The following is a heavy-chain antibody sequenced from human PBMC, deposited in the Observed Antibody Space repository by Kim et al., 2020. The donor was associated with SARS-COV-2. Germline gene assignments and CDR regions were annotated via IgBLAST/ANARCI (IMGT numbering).Heavy chain of an antibody. CDR1: GFSFRSYA. J-gene: IGHJ4*02. V-gene: IGHV3-23*01. CDR2: ISGDGDTT. D-gene: IGHD3-22*01. Sequence: GGSLRLSCAASGFSFRSYAMSWVRQAPGKGLEWVSVISGDGDTTYYADSVKGRFTISRDKSKNTMYVQMNSLRVEDTAVYYCAKVRFDDISGYVDYWGQGTLVTVSA. CDR3: AKVRFDDISGYVDY.